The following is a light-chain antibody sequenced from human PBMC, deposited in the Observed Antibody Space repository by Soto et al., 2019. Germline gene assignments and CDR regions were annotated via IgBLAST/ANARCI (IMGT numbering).Light chain of an antibody. J-gene: IGLJ2*01. CDR2: GNS. Sequence: QSVLTQTPSVSGAPGQRVTISCTGSSSNSGAGYDVHWYQQLPGTAPKLLIYGNSNRPSGVPDRFSGSKSGTSASLAITGLQAEAEADYYCQSYDSSLSGYVVFGGGTKVTVL. CDR3: QSYDSSLSGYVV. CDR1: SSNSGAGYD. V-gene: IGLV1-40*01.